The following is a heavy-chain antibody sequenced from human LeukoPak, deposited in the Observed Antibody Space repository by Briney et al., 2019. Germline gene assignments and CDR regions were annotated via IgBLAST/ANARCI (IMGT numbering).Heavy chain of an antibody. CDR2: IYYSGST. CDR3: ARAELYWYFDL. Sequence: SETLSLTCTVSGGAISSYYWSWIRRPPGKGLEWIGYIYYSGSTNYNPSLKSRVTISVDTSKNQFSLKLSSVTAADMAVYYCARAELYWYFDLWGRGTLVTVSS. J-gene: IGHJ2*01. D-gene: IGHD1-26*01. CDR1: GGAISSYY. V-gene: IGHV4-59*01.